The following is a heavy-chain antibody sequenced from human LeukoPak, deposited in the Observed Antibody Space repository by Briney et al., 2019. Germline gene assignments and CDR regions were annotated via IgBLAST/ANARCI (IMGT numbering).Heavy chain of an antibody. Sequence: ASVKVSCKASGYTFTAYYMHWVRQAPGQGLEWMGWINPNSGGTNYAQKFQGRVTMTRDTSISTAYMELSRLTSDDTAVYYCARDRYCSGGSCYRWFDPWGQGTLVPVSS. V-gene: IGHV1-2*02. CDR3: ARDRYCSGGSCYRWFDP. J-gene: IGHJ5*02. D-gene: IGHD2-15*01. CDR2: INPNSGGT. CDR1: GYTFTAYY.